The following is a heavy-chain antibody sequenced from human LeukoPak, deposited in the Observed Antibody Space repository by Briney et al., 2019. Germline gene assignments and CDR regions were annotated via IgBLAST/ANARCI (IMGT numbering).Heavy chain of an antibody. CDR2: IKQDGSEK. CDR1: RFTLSSYW. Sequence: TGGSLRLSCAASRFTLSSYWMSWVRQAPGKGLEWVANIKQDGSEKYYVDSVKGRFSISRDNAKNSLYLQMNSLRAEDTAVYYCARDSPRGLYYYYGMDVWGQGTTLTVSS. CDR3: ARDSPRGLYYYYGMDV. V-gene: IGHV3-7*01. D-gene: IGHD3-10*01. J-gene: IGHJ6*02.